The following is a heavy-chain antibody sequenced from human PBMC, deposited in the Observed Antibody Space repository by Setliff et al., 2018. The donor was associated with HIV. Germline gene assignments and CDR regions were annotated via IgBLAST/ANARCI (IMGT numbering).Heavy chain of an antibody. Sequence: SETLSLTCTVSGGSINSGNNYWSWIRQHPGKGLEWIGFIYYSGTTYYNPSLKSRVTISVDTSKNQFSLKLNSVTAADTAVYYCARDPGRLLGISYYYYYYMDVWGKGTTVTVSS. J-gene: IGHJ6*03. CDR3: ARDPGRLLGISYYYYYYMDV. V-gene: IGHV4-31*03. CDR2: IYYSGTT. CDR1: GGSINSGNNY. D-gene: IGHD7-27*01.